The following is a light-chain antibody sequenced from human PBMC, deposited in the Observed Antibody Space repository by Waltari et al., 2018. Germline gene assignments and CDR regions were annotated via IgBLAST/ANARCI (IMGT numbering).Light chain of an antibody. J-gene: IGLJ1*01. V-gene: IGLV2-14*01. Sequence: QSALTQPPSVSGSPGQSITLSCTGTSRDVGGYYYFSWYQQHPGKAPKLMIYEVSNRPSGVSNRFSGSKSGNTASLTISGLQAEDEADYYCSSYTSSSTLDVFGTGTKVTVL. CDR1: SRDVGGYYY. CDR2: EVS. CDR3: SSYTSSSTLDV.